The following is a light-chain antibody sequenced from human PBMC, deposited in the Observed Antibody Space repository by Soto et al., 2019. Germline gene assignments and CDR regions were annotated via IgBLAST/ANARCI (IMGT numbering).Light chain of an antibody. CDR1: QSVGTW. CDR3: QQYNGFWS. Sequence: DIQMTQSPTTLSASVGDRVTITCRASQSVGTWLAWYQQKPGRAPKLLIYDVSTLESGVPSRFSGSGSGTEVTLTISNLQAEDFAVYYCQQYNGFWSFGRGTKVEIK. CDR2: DVS. J-gene: IGKJ1*01. V-gene: IGKV1-5*01.